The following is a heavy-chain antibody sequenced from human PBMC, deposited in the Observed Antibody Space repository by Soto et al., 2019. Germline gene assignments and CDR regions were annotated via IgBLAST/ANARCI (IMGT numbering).Heavy chain of an antibody. J-gene: IGHJ4*02. V-gene: IGHV1-69*13. D-gene: IGHD4-4*01. CDR2: IIPIFGTA. CDR1: GGTFSSYA. CDR3: ALKAYDYSNRTTIKKVDY. Sequence: ASVKVSCKASGGTFSSYAISWVRQAPGQGLEWMGGIIPIFGTANYAQKFQGRVTITADESTSTAYMELSSLRSEDTAVYYCALKAYDYSNRTTIKKVDYWGQGTLVTVSS.